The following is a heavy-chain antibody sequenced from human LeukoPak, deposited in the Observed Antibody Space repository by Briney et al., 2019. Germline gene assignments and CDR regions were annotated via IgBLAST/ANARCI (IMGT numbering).Heavy chain of an antibody. CDR1: GGSISRGDFY. V-gene: IGHV4-31*03. CDR2: IYYTGST. D-gene: IGHD3-22*01. J-gene: IGHJ5*02. CDR3: ARGGAFPTTSIGYSYWFAP. Sequence: SETLSLTCTVSGGSISRGDFYWSWIRQHPGKGLEWIGYIYYTGSTYYNPSLKSRLSISVDTSKNQFSLRLSSVTAADTAVYYCARGGAFPTTSIGYSYWFAPWGQGTLVTVSS.